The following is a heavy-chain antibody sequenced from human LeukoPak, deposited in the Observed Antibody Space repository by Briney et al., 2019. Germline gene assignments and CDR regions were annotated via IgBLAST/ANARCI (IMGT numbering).Heavy chain of an antibody. D-gene: IGHD3-10*01. CDR1: GFTVSSNY. V-gene: IGHV3-53*04. CDR2: IYSGGST. Sequence: GGSLRLSCAASGFTVSSNYMSWVRQAPGKGLEWVSVIYSGGSTYYADSVKGRFTISRHNSKNTLYLQMNSLRAEDTAVYYCARVGHEAENGSRSTGPYYYGMDVWGQGTTVTVSS. CDR3: ARVGHEAENGSRSTGPYYYGMDV. J-gene: IGHJ6*02.